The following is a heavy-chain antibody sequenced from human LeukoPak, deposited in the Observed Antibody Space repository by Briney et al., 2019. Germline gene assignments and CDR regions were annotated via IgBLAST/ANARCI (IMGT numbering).Heavy chain of an antibody. CDR3: ARGFPSETGMVDY. J-gene: IGHJ4*02. CDR1: GFTVSSNY. Sequence: GGPLRPSCAASGFTVSSNYMSWVRQAPGKGLEWVSVIYSGGSTYYADSVKGRFTISRHNSKNTLYLQMNSLRAEDTAVYYCARGFPSETGMVDYWGQGTLVTVSS. V-gene: IGHV3-53*04. D-gene: IGHD3-3*01. CDR2: IYSGGST.